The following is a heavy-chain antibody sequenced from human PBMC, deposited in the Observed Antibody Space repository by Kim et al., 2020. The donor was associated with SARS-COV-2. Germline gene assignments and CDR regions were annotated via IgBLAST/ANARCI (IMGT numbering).Heavy chain of an antibody. CDR3: AKWDGDDC. D-gene: IGHD3-10*01. J-gene: IGHJ4*02. Sequence: GGSLRLSCAASGFTFSTFGMHWVRQAPGKGLEWVAVISHDGTYKYYADSVKGRLTISRDNSKNTLYLQMNSLRAEDTAVYYCAKWDGDDCWGQGTLVTVSS. CDR1: GFTFSTFG. CDR2: ISHDGTYK. V-gene: IGHV3-30*18.